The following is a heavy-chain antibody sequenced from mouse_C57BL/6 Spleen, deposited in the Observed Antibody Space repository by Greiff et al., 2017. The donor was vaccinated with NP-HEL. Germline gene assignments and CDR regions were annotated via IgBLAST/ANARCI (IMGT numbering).Heavy chain of an antibody. CDR1: GYAFSSSW. V-gene: IGHV1-82*01. J-gene: IGHJ2*01. D-gene: IGHD4-1*01. CDR3: ARSGLVLFDY. CDR2: IYPGDGDT. Sequence: VQLQQSGPELVKPGASVKISCKASGYAFSSSWMNWVKQRPGKGLEWIGRIYPGDGDTNYNGKFKGKATLTADKSSSTAYMQLSSLTSEDAAVYFCARSGLVLFDYWGQGATLTVSS.